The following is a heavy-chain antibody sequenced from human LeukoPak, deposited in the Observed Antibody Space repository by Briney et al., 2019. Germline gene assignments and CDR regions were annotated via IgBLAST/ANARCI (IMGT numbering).Heavy chain of an antibody. CDR1: GGSISSDDYY. Sequence: SQTLSLTCTVSGGSISSDDYYWSWIRQPPGKGLEWIGYIHYSGSTYYNTSLKSRVTISVDTSKNQFSLRLSSVTAADTAVYYCARVGGIHSSGNARPFDYWGQGTLVTVSS. CDR2: IHYSGST. V-gene: IGHV4-30-4*01. J-gene: IGHJ4*02. D-gene: IGHD3-22*01. CDR3: ARVGGIHSSGNARPFDY.